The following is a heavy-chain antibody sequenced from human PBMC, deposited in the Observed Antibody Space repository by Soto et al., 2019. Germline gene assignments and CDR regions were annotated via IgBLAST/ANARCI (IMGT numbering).Heavy chain of an antibody. CDR1: GDSVFSNSAA. D-gene: IGHD6-6*01. CDR2: TYYRSTRWYN. Sequence: SPALSLTCVLCGDSVFSNSAAWNWIRKSPSRGLEWLGRTYYRSTRWYNDYAVSVRGRITVNPDTSKNQFSLHLNSVTPEDTAVYYCALTPSIAASLRVYYGMDVWGQGTTVTVSS. V-gene: IGHV6-1*01. J-gene: IGHJ6*02. CDR3: ALTPSIAASLRVYYGMDV.